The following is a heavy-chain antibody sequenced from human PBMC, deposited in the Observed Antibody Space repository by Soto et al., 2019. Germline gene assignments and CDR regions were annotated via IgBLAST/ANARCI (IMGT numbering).Heavy chain of an antibody. J-gene: IGHJ4*02. V-gene: IGHV1-69*06. CDR1: GGTFSSYS. CDR3: ARGLLVDTALYYFDY. CDR2: IIPIFGTA. Sequence: SVEVSCKASGGTFSSYSISWVRQAPGQGLEWMGGIIPIFGTANYAQKFQGRVAITADKSTSTAYMELSSLRSEDTAVYYCARGLLVDTALYYFDYWGQGTLVTVSS. D-gene: IGHD5-18*01.